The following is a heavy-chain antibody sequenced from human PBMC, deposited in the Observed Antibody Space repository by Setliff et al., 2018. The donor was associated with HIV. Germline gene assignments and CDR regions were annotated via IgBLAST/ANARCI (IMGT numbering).Heavy chain of an antibody. CDR3: ARDKYSSSENFDY. D-gene: IGHD6-6*01. CDR2: INAGNGNT. Sequence: ASVKVSCKASGYTFTSYAMHWVRQAPGQRLEWMGWINAGNGNTKYSQKCQGRVTMTRDTSTSTVYMELRSLRSEDTAVYYCARDKYSSSENFDYWGQGTLVTVSS. J-gene: IGHJ4*02. CDR1: GYTFTSYA. V-gene: IGHV1-3*01.